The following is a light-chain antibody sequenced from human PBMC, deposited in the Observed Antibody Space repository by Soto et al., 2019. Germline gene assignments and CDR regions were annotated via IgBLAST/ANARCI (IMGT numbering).Light chain of an antibody. Sequence: NFMLTQPHSVSESPGKTVTISCTRSSGSIASNYVQWYQQRPGSAPTTVIYEDNQRPSGVPDRFSGSIDSSSNSASLTISGLKTEDEADYYCQSYEDTIQVFGGGTKVTVL. V-gene: IGLV6-57*04. CDR3: QSYEDTIQV. CDR2: EDN. J-gene: IGLJ3*02. CDR1: SGSIASNY.